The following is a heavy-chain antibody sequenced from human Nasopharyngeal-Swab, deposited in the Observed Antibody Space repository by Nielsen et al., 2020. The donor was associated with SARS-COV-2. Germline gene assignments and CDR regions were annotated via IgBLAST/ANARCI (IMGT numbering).Heavy chain of an antibody. D-gene: IGHD5-18*01. V-gene: IGHV3-48*03. CDR3: AREMGYSYGWDY. Sequence: VRQAPGKGLEWISYISSTGTTIYYADSVKGRFTISRDNAKNSLFLQMNSLRAEDTALYHCAREMGYSYGWDYWGQGTQVTVSS. J-gene: IGHJ4*02. CDR2: ISSTGTTI.